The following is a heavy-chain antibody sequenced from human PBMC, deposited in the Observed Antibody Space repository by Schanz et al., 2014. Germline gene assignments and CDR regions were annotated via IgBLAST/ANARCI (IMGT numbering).Heavy chain of an antibody. CDR2: ISGSGGST. CDR3: ARDRRNADLDY. CDR1: GFTFSSYA. J-gene: IGHJ4*02. V-gene: IGHV3-23*04. D-gene: IGHD1-1*01. Sequence: VRLVESGGGVVQPGRSLRLSCAASGFTFSSYAMSWVRQAPGKGLEWVSAISGSGGSTYYADSVKGRFTISRDNSKNTLYLQMNSLRAEDTALYYCARDRRNADLDYWGQGTLVTVSS.